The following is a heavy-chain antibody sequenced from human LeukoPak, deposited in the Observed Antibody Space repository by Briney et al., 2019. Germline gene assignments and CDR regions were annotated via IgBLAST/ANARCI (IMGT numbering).Heavy chain of an antibody. D-gene: IGHD2-15*01. CDR3: ARVGASGYCSGGSCYSGS. J-gene: IGHJ4*02. Sequence: ASVEVSCKASGYTFTGYYMHWVRQAPGQGLEWMGWINPNSGGTNYAQKFQGRVTMTRDTSISTAYMELSRLRSDDTAVYYCARVGASGYCSGGSCYSGSWGQGTLVTVSS. V-gene: IGHV1-2*02. CDR2: INPNSGGT. CDR1: GYTFTGYY.